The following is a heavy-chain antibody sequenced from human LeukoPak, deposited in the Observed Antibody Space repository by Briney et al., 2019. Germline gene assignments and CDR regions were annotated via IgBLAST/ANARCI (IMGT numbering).Heavy chain of an antibody. J-gene: IGHJ4*02. CDR3: ATVSMVRGVESDY. D-gene: IGHD3-10*01. Sequence: SETLSLTCTVSGGSISSSTYHWGWIRHPPGKGLEWIGSIYYSGSTYYNPSLKSRVTISVDTSKNQFSLKLSSVTAPDTAVYYCATVSMVRGVESDYWGQGTLVTVSS. CDR2: IYYSGST. V-gene: IGHV4-39*01. CDR1: GGSISSSTYH.